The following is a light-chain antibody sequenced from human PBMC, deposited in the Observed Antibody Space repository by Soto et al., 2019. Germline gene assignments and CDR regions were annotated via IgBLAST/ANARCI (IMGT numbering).Light chain of an antibody. CDR2: EDK. CDR3: QSYDSSNVV. J-gene: IGLJ3*02. Sequence: LTQPHSVSESPGKTITISCTRTSGSIASNYVQWYQQRPGSAPTTVIYEDKQRPSGVPDRFSGSIASSSNSASLTISGLKTEDEGDYYCQSYDSSNVVFGGGTKVTVL. CDR1: SGSIASNY. V-gene: IGLV6-57*04.